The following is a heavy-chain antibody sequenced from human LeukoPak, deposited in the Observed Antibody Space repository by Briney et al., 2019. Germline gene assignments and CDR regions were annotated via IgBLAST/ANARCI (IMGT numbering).Heavy chain of an antibody. D-gene: IGHD6-19*01. V-gene: IGHV6-1*01. CDR3: ARGAAVAGGAFDI. J-gene: IGHJ3*02. CDR1: GDSGSSNSAA. Sequence: SQTLSLTRGISGDSGSSNSAASACITQSPSRGLEWLGRTYYMSKWYNEYALSVKSRITINPDTSKNHFSLQLNSVTPEDTALYYCARGAAVAGGAFDIWGQGTMVIVSS. CDR2: TYYMSKWYN.